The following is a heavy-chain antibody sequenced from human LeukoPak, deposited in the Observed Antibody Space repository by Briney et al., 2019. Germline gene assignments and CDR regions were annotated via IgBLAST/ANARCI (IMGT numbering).Heavy chain of an antibody. CDR1: GYTFTSYY. CDR3: ARAYFTIFGVVNSFDP. CDR2: INSSGGST. D-gene: IGHD3-3*01. Sequence: GASVKVSCKASGYTFTSYYMHWVRQAPGQGLEWMGIINSSGGSTSYAQKFQGRVTMTRDTSTSTVYVELSSLRSEDTAVYYCARAYFTIFGVVNSFDPWGQGTLVTVSS. V-gene: IGHV1-46*01. J-gene: IGHJ5*02.